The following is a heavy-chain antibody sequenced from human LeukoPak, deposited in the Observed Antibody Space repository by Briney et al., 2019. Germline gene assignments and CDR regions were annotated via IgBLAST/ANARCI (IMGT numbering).Heavy chain of an antibody. Sequence: GGSLRLSCAASGFTFSSYAMSWVRQAPGKGLEWVSAICGSSGSTYYADSVKGRFTISRDNSKNTLYLQMNSLRAEDTAVYYCAKSLYSGSYLVDAFDIWGQGTMVTVSS. J-gene: IGHJ3*02. CDR1: GFTFSSYA. D-gene: IGHD1-26*01. CDR2: ICGSSGST. V-gene: IGHV3-23*01. CDR3: AKSLYSGSYLVDAFDI.